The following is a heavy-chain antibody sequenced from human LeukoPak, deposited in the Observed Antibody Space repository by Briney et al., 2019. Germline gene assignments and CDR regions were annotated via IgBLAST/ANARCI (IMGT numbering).Heavy chain of an antibody. J-gene: IGHJ4*02. CDR1: GYTFTSYG. D-gene: IGHD3-22*01. CDR2: ISAYNGNT. V-gene: IGHV1-18*01. Sequence: GASVKVSCKASGYTFTSYGISGVRQAPGQGLEWMGWISAYNGNTNYAQKLQGRVTMTTDTSTSTAYIALRSLRSDDTAVYYCAREDSSGYYPTNYWGQGTLVTVSS. CDR3: AREDSSGYYPTNY.